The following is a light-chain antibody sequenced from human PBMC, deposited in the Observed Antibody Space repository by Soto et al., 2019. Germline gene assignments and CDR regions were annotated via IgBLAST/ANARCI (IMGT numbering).Light chain of an antibody. CDR3: SSYTSSITLGGV. CDR2: EVS. CDR1: SSDVGGYNY. J-gene: IGLJ1*01. V-gene: IGLV2-14*01. Sequence: QSALTQPASVSGSPGQSITISRTGTSSDVGGYNYVSWYQQHPGKYPKLIIYEVSNRPLGVSNRFSGSKSGNTASLTSSGLQAEDEADYHCSSYTSSITLGGVFGTGTKVTVL.